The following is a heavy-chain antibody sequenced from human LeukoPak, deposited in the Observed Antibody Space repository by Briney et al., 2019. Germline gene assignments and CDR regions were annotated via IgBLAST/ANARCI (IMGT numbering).Heavy chain of an antibody. CDR2: INPNSGGT. CDR3: ARVTGDRRGHAFDI. D-gene: IGHD7-27*01. V-gene: IGHV1-2*02. CDR1: GYTFTGYY. Sequence: ASVKVSCKASGYTFTGYYMHWVRQAPGQGLAWMGWINPNSGGTNYAQKFQGRVTMTRETSISTAYMELSRLRSDDTAVYYCARVTGDRRGHAFDIWGQGTMVTVSS. J-gene: IGHJ3*02.